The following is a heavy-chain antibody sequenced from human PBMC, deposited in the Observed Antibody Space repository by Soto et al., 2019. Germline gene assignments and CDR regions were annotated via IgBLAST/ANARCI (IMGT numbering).Heavy chain of an antibody. CDR1: GFTFSSYA. CDR2: ISGSGGST. Sequence: PGGSLRLSCAASGFTFSSYAMIWVRQAPGKGLEWVSTISGSGGSTYYADSVKGRFTISRDNSKNTLYLQMNSLRAEDTALYYCAKDASSGITSFDLWGRGTLVTVSS. D-gene: IGHD3-3*01. CDR3: AKDASSGITSFDL. V-gene: IGHV3-23*01. J-gene: IGHJ2*01.